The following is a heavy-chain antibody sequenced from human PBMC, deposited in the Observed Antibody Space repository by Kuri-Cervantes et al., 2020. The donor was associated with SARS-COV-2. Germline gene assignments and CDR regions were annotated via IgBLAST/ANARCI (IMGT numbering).Heavy chain of an antibody. CDR1: GFTFSSYG. V-gene: IGHV3-23*01. D-gene: IGHD5-24*01. Sequence: GESLKISCAASGFTFSSYGMHWVRQAPGKGLEWVSTMSGSGASTHYADSVKGRFTISRDNSKNMLYLRMYSLRAEDTAVYYCAKTSGYNYYFAYWGQGSLVTVSS. J-gene: IGHJ4*02. CDR2: MSGSGAST. CDR3: AKTSGYNYYFAY.